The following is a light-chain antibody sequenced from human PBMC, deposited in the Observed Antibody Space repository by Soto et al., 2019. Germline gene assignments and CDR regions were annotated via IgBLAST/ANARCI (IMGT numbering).Light chain of an antibody. Sequence: ILMTQSPTSLSASVEDRVTITCRASQGIRNYVAWYQQIPGKAPKLLIYAASTLQSGVPSRFSGSGSGTDFTLTINGLQPEDVATYSCQKYSSVPVFGPGTKVEIK. V-gene: IGKV1-27*01. CDR2: AAS. CDR3: QKYSSVPV. CDR1: QGIRNY. J-gene: IGKJ3*01.